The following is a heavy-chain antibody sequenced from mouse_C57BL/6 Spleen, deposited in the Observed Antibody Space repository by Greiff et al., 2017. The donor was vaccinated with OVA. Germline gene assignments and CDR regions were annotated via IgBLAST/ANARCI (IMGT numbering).Heavy chain of an antibody. CDR1: GYTFTDYE. CDR2: IDPETGGT. CDR3: TRSRASYGSFDY. V-gene: IGHV1-15*01. D-gene: IGHD1-1*01. Sequence: QVQLKQSGAELVRPGASVTLSCKASGYTFTDYEMHWVKQTPVHGLEWIGAIDPETGGTAYNQKFKGKAILTADKSSSTAYMELRSLTSEDSAVYYCTRSRASYGSFDYWGQGTTLTVFS. J-gene: IGHJ2*01.